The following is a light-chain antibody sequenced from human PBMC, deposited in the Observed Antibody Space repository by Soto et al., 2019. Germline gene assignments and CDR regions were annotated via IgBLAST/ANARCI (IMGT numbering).Light chain of an antibody. CDR2: GAS. CDR3: QQYGRSPPEFT. Sequence: EIVLTQSPGTLSLSAGKRATLSCRASQTISSNYLAWYQQKPGQAPRLLIFGASYRATGIPDRFSGSGSGTDFTLTISRLEPEDFAVYYCQQYGRSPPEFTFGPGTKVDIK. V-gene: IGKV3-20*01. CDR1: QTISSNY. J-gene: IGKJ3*01.